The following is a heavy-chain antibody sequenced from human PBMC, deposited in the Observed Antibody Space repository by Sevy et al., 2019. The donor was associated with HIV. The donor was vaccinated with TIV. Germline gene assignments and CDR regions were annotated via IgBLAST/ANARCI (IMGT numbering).Heavy chain of an antibody. CDR2: ISGYNGNT. Sequence: ASVKVSCKASGYIFPNYAVSWVRQAPGQGLEWMGWISGYNGNTNYVQGLQGRVTMTRDTSTMTVHMELRSLRSDDTATYYCARSHYIGGYYSQYYYYYGMDVWGQGTTVTVSS. J-gene: IGHJ6*02. CDR1: GYIFPNYA. D-gene: IGHD3-22*01. V-gene: IGHV1-18*01. CDR3: ARSHYIGGYYSQYYYYYGMDV.